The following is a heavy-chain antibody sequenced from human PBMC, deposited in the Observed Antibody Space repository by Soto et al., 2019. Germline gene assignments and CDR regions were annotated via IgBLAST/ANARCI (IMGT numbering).Heavy chain of an antibody. CDR2: IWYDGSNK. Sequence: QVQLVESGGGVVQPGRSLRLSCAASGFTFSSYGMHWVRQAPVKGLEWVAVIWYDGSNKYYADSVKGRFTISRDNSKNTLDLQMNSLRAEDTAVYYWARVRGIAARPGAFDIWGQGTMVTVSS. CDR3: ARVRGIAARPGAFDI. V-gene: IGHV3-33*01. D-gene: IGHD6-6*01. CDR1: GFTFSSYG. J-gene: IGHJ3*02.